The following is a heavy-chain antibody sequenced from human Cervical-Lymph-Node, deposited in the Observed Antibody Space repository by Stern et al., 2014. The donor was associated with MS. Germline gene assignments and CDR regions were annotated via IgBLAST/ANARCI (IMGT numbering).Heavy chain of an antibody. CDR1: GGTSNSHA. Sequence: VQLVQSGAEVKKPGSSVKVSCKASGGTSNSHAISWVRQAPGQGLEWMGGILPNFGTTNYAQKFQGRVTITADESTGTVYMEVRSLRSDDTALYFCARDWYSFGSAYYYGLDVWGQGTAITVSS. V-gene: IGHV1-69*01. CDR3: ARDWYSFGSAYYYGLDV. D-gene: IGHD1-26*01. J-gene: IGHJ6*02. CDR2: ILPNFGTT.